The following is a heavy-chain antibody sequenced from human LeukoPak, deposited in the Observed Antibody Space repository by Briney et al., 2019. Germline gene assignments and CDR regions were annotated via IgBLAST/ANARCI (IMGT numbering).Heavy chain of an antibody. J-gene: IGHJ4*02. D-gene: IGHD4-17*01. CDR1: GNSISSGYY. CDR3: ARGGQEIYGDYVHDY. CDR2: IYTSGST. V-gene: IGHV4-4*07. Sequence: SETLSLTCTVSGNSISSGYYWGWIRQPAGKGLEWIGRIYTSGSTNYNPSLKSRVTMSVDTSKNQFSLKLSSVTAADTAVYYCARGGQEIYGDYVHDYWGQGTLVTVSS.